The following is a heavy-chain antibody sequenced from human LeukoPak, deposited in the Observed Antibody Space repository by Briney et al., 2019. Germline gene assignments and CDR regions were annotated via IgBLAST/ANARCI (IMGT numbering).Heavy chain of an antibody. D-gene: IGHD3-3*02. CDR3: VRDRLAEVPPYYYYMDV. V-gene: IGHV3-11*01. CDR2: ISGRGITI. Sequence: GGSLRLSCAASGFTFSDYYMSWIRQAPGKGLEWVSSISGRGITIYYADFMWGGFTIYRDNDNNSLLLQMNSLIAEDTGVFYCVRDRLAEVPPYYYYMDVWGKGTTVTVSS. CDR1: GFTFSDYY. J-gene: IGHJ6*03.